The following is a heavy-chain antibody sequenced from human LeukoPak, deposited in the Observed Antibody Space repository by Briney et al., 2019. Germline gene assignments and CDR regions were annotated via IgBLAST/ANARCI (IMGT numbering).Heavy chain of an antibody. Sequence: PGGSLRLSCAASGFTFSSYAMSWVRQAPGKGLEWVSAISGSGGSTYYADSVKGRFTISRDNSKNTLYLQMNSLRAEDTAVYYCAKAVDSLGYSSSSGYYFDYWGQGTLVTVSS. J-gene: IGHJ4*02. CDR1: GFTFSSYA. V-gene: IGHV3-23*01. D-gene: IGHD6-6*01. CDR2: ISGSGGST. CDR3: AKAVDSLGYSSSSGYYFDY.